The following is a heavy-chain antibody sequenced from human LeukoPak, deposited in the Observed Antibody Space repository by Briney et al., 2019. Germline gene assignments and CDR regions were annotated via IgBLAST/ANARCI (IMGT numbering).Heavy chain of an antibody. CDR1: GYTFTSYG. CDR3: ARVQVGATDNWFDP. CDR2: ISAYNGST. V-gene: IGHV1-18*01. J-gene: IGHJ5*02. D-gene: IGHD1-26*01. Sequence: GASVKVSCKASGYTFTSYGISWVRQAPGQGLEWMGWISAYNGSTNYAQKLQGRVTMTTDTSTSTAYMELRSLRSDDTAVYYCARVQVGATDNWFDPWGQGTLVTVSS.